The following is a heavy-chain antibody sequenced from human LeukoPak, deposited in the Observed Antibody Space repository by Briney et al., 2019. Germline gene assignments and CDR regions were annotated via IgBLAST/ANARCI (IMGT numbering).Heavy chain of an antibody. CDR3: AKCGYGSGIYSPMDWFDP. J-gene: IGHJ5*02. CDR2: ISGSGGST. CDR1: GFTSSSYA. V-gene: IGHV3-23*01. D-gene: IGHD3-10*01. Sequence: PGWSLRLSCAASGFTSSSYAMSWVLQHSGRGLQWVSAISGSGGSTYYTDSVKGRFTISRDNSKNTLYLQMNSLRAEDTAVYYCAKCGYGSGIYSPMDWFDPLGQGTLVTISS.